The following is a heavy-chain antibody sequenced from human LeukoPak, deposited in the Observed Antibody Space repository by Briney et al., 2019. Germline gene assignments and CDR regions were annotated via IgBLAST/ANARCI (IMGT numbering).Heavy chain of an antibody. D-gene: IGHD3/OR15-3a*01. CDR2: IYYSGNT. CDR3: ARQTGSGLFILP. CDR1: GVSISSSNSY. Sequence: PSETLSLTCTVSGVSISSSNSYWGWIRKPPGKRLEWIGSIYYSGNTYYNASLKSQVSISIDTSKNQFSLKLTSVTAADTAVYYCARQTGSGLFILPGGQGTLVTVSS. V-gene: IGHV4-39*01. J-gene: IGHJ4*02.